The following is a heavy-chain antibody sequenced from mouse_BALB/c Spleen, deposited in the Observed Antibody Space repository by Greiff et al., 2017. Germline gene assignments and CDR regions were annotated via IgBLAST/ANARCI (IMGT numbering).Heavy chain of an antibody. CDR2: IRNKANGYTT. CDR1: GFTFTDYY. Sequence: EVKVVESGGGLVQPGGSLRLSCATSGFTFTDYYMSWVRQPPGKALEWLGFIRNKANGYTTEYSASVKGRFTISRDNSQSILYLQMNTLRAEDSATYYCARGDRIRYDVGFAYWGQGTLVTVSA. J-gene: IGHJ3*01. CDR3: ARGDRIRYDVGFAY. V-gene: IGHV7-3*02. D-gene: IGHD2-14*01.